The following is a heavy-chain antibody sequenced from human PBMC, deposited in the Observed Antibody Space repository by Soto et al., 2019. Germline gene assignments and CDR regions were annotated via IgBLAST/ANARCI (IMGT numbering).Heavy chain of an antibody. J-gene: IGHJ4*02. CDR1: GYTFTGYY. D-gene: IGHD2-21*02. CDR3: ARTRQVGDLVDY. V-gene: IGHV1-2*02. CDR2: INPNSGGT. Sequence: ASVKVSCKASGYTFTGYYMHWVRQAPGQGLEWMGWINPNSGGTNYAQKFQGRVTMTRDTSISTAYMELSRLRSDDTAVYYCARTRQVGDLVDYWGQGTLVTVSS.